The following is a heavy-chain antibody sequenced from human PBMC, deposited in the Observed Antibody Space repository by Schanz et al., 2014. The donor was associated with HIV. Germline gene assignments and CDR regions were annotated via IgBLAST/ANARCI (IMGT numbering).Heavy chain of an antibody. Sequence: QVQLVQSGAEMKKPGASVRVSCKASGYSFNDYGVSWMRQAPGQGLEWMGWISGYNGNTDYAQKFQGRVTMTTDTSTSTAYMELRNLRSDDTAVYYCARDLRVVPAASDNWFDPWGQGTLVTVSS. D-gene: IGHD2-2*01. CDR1: GYSFNDYG. CDR2: ISGYNGNT. J-gene: IGHJ5*02. V-gene: IGHV1-18*01. CDR3: ARDLRVVPAASDNWFDP.